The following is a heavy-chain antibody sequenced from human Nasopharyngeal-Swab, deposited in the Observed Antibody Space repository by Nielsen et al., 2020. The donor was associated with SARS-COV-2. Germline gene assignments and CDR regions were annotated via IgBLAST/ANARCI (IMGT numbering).Heavy chain of an antibody. V-gene: IGHV1-46*01. D-gene: IGHD3-3*01. J-gene: IGHJ4*02. CDR1: GYTFTSYY. CDR3: ARGGSTISADPGPDY. Sequence: ASVKVSCKASGYTFTSYYMHWVRQAPGQGLEWMGIINPSGGSTSYAQKFQGRVTMTRGTSTSTAYMELSSLRSEDTAVYYCARGGSTISADPGPDYWGQGTLVTVSS. CDR2: INPSGGST.